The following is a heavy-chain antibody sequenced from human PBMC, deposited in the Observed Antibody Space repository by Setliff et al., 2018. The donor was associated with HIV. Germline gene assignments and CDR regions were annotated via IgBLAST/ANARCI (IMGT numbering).Heavy chain of an antibody. V-gene: IGHV4-39*01. CDR3: ARRFLTTVITLAFDL. CDR2: IYYSGST. D-gene: IGHD4-17*01. J-gene: IGHJ3*01. CDR1: GGSINSSHYY. Sequence: SETLSLTCAVSGGSINSSHYYWGWIRQPPGKGPEWIGSIYYSGSTYYSPSLKSRVAMSIDTSKDQFSLKLSSVTAADTAVYYCARRFLTTVITLAFDLWGQGTMVTVSS.